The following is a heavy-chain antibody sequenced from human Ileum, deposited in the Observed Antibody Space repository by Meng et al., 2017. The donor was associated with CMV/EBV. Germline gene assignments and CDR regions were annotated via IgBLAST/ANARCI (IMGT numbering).Heavy chain of an antibody. CDR3: ARVGDFSTTSFNFYYYGMDV. V-gene: IGHV3-7*01. CDR1: GFTFSSYG. J-gene: IGHJ6*02. D-gene: IGHD2-2*01. CDR2: IKQDGSEK. Sequence: GESLKISCAASGFTFSSYGMHWVRQAPGKGLEWVASIKQDGSEKYYVDSVKGRFTFSRDNAKNSLHLQMNSLRAEDTAVYYCARVGDFSTTSFNFYYYGMDVWGQGTTVTVSS.